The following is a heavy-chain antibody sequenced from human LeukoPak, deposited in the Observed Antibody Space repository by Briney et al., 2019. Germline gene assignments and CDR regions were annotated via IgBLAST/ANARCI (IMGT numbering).Heavy chain of an antibody. CDR2: INYSGST. J-gene: IGHJ4*02. D-gene: IGHD3-9*01. V-gene: IGHV4-59*13. CDR1: GGSISSYY. CDR3: ARASDRNCWLFDY. Sequence: SETLSLTCTVSGGSISSYYWSWSRQPPGKGLEWIGYINYSGSTNYNPSLKSRVTISVDTSRNQFSLKLTSLTAADTAVYYCARASDRNCWLFDYWGQGTLVTVSS.